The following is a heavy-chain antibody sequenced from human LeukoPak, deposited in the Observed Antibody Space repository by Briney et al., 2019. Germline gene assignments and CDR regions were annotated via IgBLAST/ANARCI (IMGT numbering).Heavy chain of an antibody. J-gene: IGHJ5*02. CDR1: GGSISSGGYY. D-gene: IGHD3-16*01. Sequence: SQTLSLTCTVSGGSISSGGYYWSWIRQHPGKGLEWIGYIYYSGSTYYNPSLKSRVTISVDTSKNQFSLKLSSVTAADTAVYYCARRGKNSAGNWFDPWGQGTLVTVSS. CDR3: ARRGKNSAGNWFDP. CDR2: IYYSGST. V-gene: IGHV4-31*03.